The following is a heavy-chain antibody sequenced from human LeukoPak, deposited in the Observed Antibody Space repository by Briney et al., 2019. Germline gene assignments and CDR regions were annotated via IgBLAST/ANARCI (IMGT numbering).Heavy chain of an antibody. CDR1: GFTFSTYV. V-gene: IGHV3-23*01. J-gene: IGHJ6*02. CDR3: ARRMVRGVISGYGMDV. Sequence: GGSLRLSCAASGFTFSTYVINWVRQAPGKALEWVSGISGGGGRTYYADSVKGRFTISRDKPKNTLYLQMNSLRAEDTAVYYCARRMVRGVISGYGMDVWGQGTTVTVSS. D-gene: IGHD3-10*01. CDR2: ISGGGGRT.